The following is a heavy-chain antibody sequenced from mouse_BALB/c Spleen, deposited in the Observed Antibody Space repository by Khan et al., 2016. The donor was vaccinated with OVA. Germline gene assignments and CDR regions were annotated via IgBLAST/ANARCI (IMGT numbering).Heavy chain of an antibody. CDR3: VNHGSSSAWFTY. CDR1: GYTFTSYW. D-gene: IGHD1-1*01. CDR2: INPATDYT. J-gene: IGHJ3*01. Sequence: QVQLQQSGSELAKPGASVKMSCKASGYTFTSYWMNWVKQRPGQGLEWIGYINPATDYTEYNQKFKNKATLTADKSSSTAYMQLNSLTSEDSAVYYCVNHGSSSAWFTYWGQGTPVTVSA. V-gene: IGHV1-7*01.